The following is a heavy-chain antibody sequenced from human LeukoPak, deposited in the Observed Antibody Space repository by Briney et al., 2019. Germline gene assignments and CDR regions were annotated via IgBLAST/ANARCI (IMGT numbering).Heavy chain of an antibody. D-gene: IGHD3-22*01. CDR3: LTYYYDSSGYYSSEY. J-gene: IGHJ4*02. Sequence: PGGSLRLSCAASGFTFSSYSINWVRQAPGKGLEWVSSISSSSSYIYYADSVKGRFTISRDNSKNTLYLQMNSLRAEDTAVYYCLTYYYDSSGYYSSEYWGQGTLVTVSS. V-gene: IGHV3-21*04. CDR1: GFTFSSYS. CDR2: ISSSSSYI.